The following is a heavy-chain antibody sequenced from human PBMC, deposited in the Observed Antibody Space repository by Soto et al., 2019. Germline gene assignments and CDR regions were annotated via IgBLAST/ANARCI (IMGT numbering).Heavy chain of an antibody. CDR1: GGSISSYY. J-gene: IGHJ4*02. CDR3: ARGLRSSSPHFDY. V-gene: IGHV4-59*01. Sequence: SETLSLTCTVSGGSISSYYWSWIRQPPGKGLEWIGYIYYSGSTNYNPSLKSRVTISVDTSKNQFSLKLSSVTAADTAVYYCARGLRSSSPHFDYWGQGTLVTISS. D-gene: IGHD6-6*01. CDR2: IYYSGST.